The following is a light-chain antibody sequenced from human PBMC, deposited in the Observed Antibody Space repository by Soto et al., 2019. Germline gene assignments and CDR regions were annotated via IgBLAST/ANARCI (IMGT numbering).Light chain of an antibody. CDR3: QQYNNWWT. V-gene: IGKV3-15*01. CDR1: QSVSNN. J-gene: IGKJ1*01. CDR2: GAS. Sequence: EIVMTQSPATLSVSPGERATLSCRASQSVSNNLAWYQKKPGQAPRLLIYGASTRATGIPARFSGGGSGTEFTLSISRLLSEVFAVYYGQQYNNWWTFGQGSRVEIK.